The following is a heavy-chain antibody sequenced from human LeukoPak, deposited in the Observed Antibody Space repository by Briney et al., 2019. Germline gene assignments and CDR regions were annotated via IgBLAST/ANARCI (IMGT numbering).Heavy chain of an antibody. CDR2: IYSGGST. V-gene: IGHV3-66*01. Sequence: GGSLRLSCAASGFTVSSNYMSWVRQAPGKGLEWVSVIYSGGSTYYADSVKGRFTISRDNSKNTLYLQMNSLRAEDTAVYYCARDHGYYDSSGYLDHWGQGTLVTVSS. CDR1: GFTVSSNY. D-gene: IGHD3-22*01. CDR3: ARDHGYYDSSGYLDH. J-gene: IGHJ4*02.